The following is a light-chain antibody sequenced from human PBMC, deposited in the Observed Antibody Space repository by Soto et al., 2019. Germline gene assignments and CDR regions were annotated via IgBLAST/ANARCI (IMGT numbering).Light chain of an antibody. CDR1: QGISGA. CDR3: QQSYNTPRT. Sequence: AIQLTQSPSSLSASVGDRVTITCRASQGISGALAWYQQKPGRAPTLLIYDASSLESGVPSRFSGSESGTDFTLTISSLQAEDFATYYCQQSYNTPRTFGQGTRLEIK. CDR2: DAS. J-gene: IGKJ2*01. V-gene: IGKV1D-13*01.